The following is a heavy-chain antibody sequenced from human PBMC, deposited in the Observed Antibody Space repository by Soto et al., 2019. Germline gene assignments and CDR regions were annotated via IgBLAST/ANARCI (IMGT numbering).Heavy chain of an antibody. V-gene: IGHV3-23*01. CDR3: AKGGYYSLFDI. D-gene: IGHD3-16*01. CDR1: GFPFSSYA. Sequence: GGSLRLSCVASGFPFSSYAMSWVRQTPGKGLEWVSGISGSGGRTYYADSVKGRFTISRGNSNNTLSLQMHILRVEDTAVYFCAKGGYYSLFDIWGQGTMVTVSS. J-gene: IGHJ3*02. CDR2: ISGSGGRT.